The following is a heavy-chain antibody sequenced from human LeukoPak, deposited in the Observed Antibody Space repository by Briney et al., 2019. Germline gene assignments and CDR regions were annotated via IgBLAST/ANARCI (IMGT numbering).Heavy chain of an antibody. J-gene: IGHJ4*02. Sequence: SETLSLTCTVSVGSISTTTYYWGWIRQPPGKGLEWIGSIYYSGGSYYNPSLKSRVTMSVDTSKNQFSLNLSSVTAADTAVYYCARDGVGTTDFDFWGQGTLVTVSS. CDR2: IYYSGGS. CDR3: ARDGVGTTDFDF. CDR1: VGSISTTTYY. V-gene: IGHV4-39*07. D-gene: IGHD1/OR15-1a*01.